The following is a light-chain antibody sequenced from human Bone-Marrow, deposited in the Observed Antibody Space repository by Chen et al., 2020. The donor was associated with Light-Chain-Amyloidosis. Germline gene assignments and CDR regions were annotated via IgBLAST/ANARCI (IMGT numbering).Light chain of an antibody. CDR1: QTISSNY. J-gene: IGKJ4*01. CDR2: GSS. Sequence: EIVLTQSPGTLSLSPGEGANLSCRASQTISSNYLTWYQQKFGQAPRLLLYGSSSRATGIPDRFTVSGSGTDFTLTINRLDPEDFAMYSCQQYGTSPLTFGGEPKVEIK. CDR3: QQYGTSPLT. V-gene: IGKV3-20*01.